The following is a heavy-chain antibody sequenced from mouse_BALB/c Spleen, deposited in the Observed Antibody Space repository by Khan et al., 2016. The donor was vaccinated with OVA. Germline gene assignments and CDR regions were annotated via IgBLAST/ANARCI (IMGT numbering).Heavy chain of an antibody. CDR3: ARYPSWYFDV. CDR1: GYTFTNYL. J-gene: IGHJ1*01. CDR2: LYPGVGYT. V-gene: IGHV1-63*02. Sequence: QVQLKQSGAELLRPGTSVKMSCKAAGYTFTNYLIGWVKQRPGHGLEWIGDLYPGVGYTNYNEKFKDKATLTADTSSSTVFMQLSSLTFEDSAIYYCARYPSWYFDVWGAGTTVTVSS.